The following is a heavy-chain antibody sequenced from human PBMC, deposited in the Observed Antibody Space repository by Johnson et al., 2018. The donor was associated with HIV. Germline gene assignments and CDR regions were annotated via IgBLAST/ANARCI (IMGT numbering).Heavy chain of an antibody. CDR1: GFTFSSYG. D-gene: IGHD5-24*01. CDR3: ARFGEMATIRAFDI. J-gene: IGHJ3*02. Sequence: QVQLVESGGGVVQPGGSLRLSCAASGFTFSSYGMHWVRQAPGKGLGWVAFIRYDGSNKYYTDSVKGRFTISRDNSKNTLYLQMNSLRVEDTAVYYCARFGEMATIRAFDIWGQGTMVTVSS. CDR2: IRYDGSNK. V-gene: IGHV3-30*02.